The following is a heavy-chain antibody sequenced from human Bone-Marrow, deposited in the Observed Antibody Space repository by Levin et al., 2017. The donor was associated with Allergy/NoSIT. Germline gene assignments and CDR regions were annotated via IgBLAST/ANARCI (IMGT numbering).Heavy chain of an antibody. Sequence: SGPTLVKPTQTLTLTCTFSGFSLTPSGVGVGWIRQPPGKALEWLAVIYWDDDRRYSPSLKSRLSIFKDTSNNHVGLTMANMDPVDTATYYCAHRVTGKNSGWDKCPCNIWGQGTVVTVSS. J-gene: IGHJ3*02. D-gene: IGHD5-12*01. CDR1: GFSLTPSGVG. V-gene: IGHV2-5*02. CDR2: IYWDDDR. CDR3: AHRVTGKNSGWDKCPCNI.